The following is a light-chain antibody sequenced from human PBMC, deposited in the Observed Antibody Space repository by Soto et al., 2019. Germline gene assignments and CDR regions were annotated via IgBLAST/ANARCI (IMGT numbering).Light chain of an antibody. J-gene: IGLJ2*01. CDR1: SSDVGGFNY. V-gene: IGLV2-14*01. Sequence: QSALTQPASVSGSPGQAITISCTGTSSDVGGFNYVSWYQQYPVKAPKLMIYDVSNRPSGVSNRFSGSKSDNTASLTISGLQAEDEADYYCSAYTSSNTLVFGGGTKLTVL. CDR2: DVS. CDR3: SAYTSSNTLV.